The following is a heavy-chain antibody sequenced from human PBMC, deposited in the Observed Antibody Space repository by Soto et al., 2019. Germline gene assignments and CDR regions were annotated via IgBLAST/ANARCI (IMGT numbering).Heavy chain of an antibody. CDR3: AREDSSGYYSDY. D-gene: IGHD3-22*01. CDR1: GGTFSSYA. CDR2: IIPIFGTA. Sequence: SVKVSCKASGGTFSSYAISWVRQAPGQGLEWMGGIIPIFGTANYAQKFQGRVTITADESTSTAYMELSSLRSEDTAVYYCAREDSSGYYSDYWGQGTLVTVSS. V-gene: IGHV1-69*13. J-gene: IGHJ4*02.